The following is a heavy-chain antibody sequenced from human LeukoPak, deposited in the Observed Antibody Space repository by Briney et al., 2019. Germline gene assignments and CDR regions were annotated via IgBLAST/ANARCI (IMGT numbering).Heavy chain of an antibody. V-gene: IGHV4-59*01. D-gene: IGHD1-26*01. J-gene: IGHJ6*03. CDR2: IYYSGST. CDR3: ARESKAAYSGSSYYYYYMDV. Sequence: SETLSLTCTVSGGSISSYYWSWIRQPPGKGLEWIGYIYYSGSTNYNPSLKSRVTISVDTSKNQFSLKLSSVTAADTAVYYCARESKAAYSGSSYYYYYMDVWGKGTTVTISS. CDR1: GGSISSYY.